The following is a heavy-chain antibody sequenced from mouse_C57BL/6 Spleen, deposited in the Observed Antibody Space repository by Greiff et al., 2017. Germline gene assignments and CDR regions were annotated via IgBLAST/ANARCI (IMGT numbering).Heavy chain of an antibody. D-gene: IGHD2-4*01. CDR3: ARSDLYYDYDEFAY. V-gene: IGHV1-64*01. Sequence: VQLQQSGAELVKPGASVKLSCKASGYTFTSYWMHWVKQRPGQGLGWIGMIHPNSGSTNYNEKFKSKATLTVDKSSSTAYMQLSSLTSEDSAVYYCARSDLYYDYDEFAYWGQGTLVTVSA. CDR1: GYTFTSYW. CDR2: IHPNSGST. J-gene: IGHJ3*01.